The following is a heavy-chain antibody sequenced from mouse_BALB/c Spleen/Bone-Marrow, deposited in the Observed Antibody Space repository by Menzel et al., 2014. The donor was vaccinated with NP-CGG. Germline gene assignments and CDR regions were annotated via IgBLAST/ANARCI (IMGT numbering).Heavy chain of an antibody. D-gene: IGHD1-1*01. Sequence: EGHLVESGGGLVQPGGSRNLSCAASGITFSSFGMYWVRQAPAKGLEWVAYISSGRSTIYYADTIKGRFTISKYNPKNPLFLQITSLRSEDTAMYYCARDYGYAMDYWGQGTSVTVSS. CDR2: ISSGRSTI. CDR1: GITFSSFG. V-gene: IGHV5-17*02. J-gene: IGHJ4*01. CDR3: ARDYGYAMDY.